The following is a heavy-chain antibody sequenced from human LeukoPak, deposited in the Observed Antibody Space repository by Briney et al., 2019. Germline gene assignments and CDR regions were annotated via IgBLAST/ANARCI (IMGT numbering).Heavy chain of an antibody. V-gene: IGHV3-21*06. D-gene: IGHD1-14*01. J-gene: IGHJ4*02. CDR3: ATETNGRHYDY. CDR1: GLTFSTSG. CDR2: IGPTGFDR. Sequence: NPGGSLRLSCTTSGLTFSTSGVNWVPDAPGKGLECVASIGPTGFDRYHADSIKGRFTISRDNANNYLYLQMDSLRAEDTAVYYCATETNGRHYDYWGQGTLLTVSS.